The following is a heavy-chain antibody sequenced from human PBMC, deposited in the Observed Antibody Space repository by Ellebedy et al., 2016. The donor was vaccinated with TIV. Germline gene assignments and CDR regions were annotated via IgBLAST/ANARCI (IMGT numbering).Heavy chain of an antibody. Sequence: MPSETLSLTCTVSGGSVSGYYWSWIRQSPGKGLEWIAYIYDSGSTNYNPSLKSRVTISLDTSKSQFSLNLPSVTAADTAVYHCASGPNFYYFDYWGQGTLVTVSS. CDR1: GGSVSGYY. D-gene: IGHD2/OR15-2a*01. J-gene: IGHJ4*02. CDR3: ASGPNFYYFDY. CDR2: IYDSGST. V-gene: IGHV4-59*02.